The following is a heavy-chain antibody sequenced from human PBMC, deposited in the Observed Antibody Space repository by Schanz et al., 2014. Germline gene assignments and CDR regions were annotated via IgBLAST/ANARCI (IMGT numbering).Heavy chain of an antibody. D-gene: IGHD2-2*01. V-gene: IGHV3-33*08. J-gene: IGHJ3*01. Sequence: QVQLVESGGGVVQPGRSLRLSCAASGFTFSNFGLHWVRQAPGKGLEWVSVIYNDGDTYYAASVKGRFTISRDTSRNTVYLQMNSLRAEDTAVYFCARDLLCTTTSCWAFDLWGQGTVVTVSS. CDR2: IYNDGDT. CDR1: GFTFSNFG. CDR3: ARDLLCTTTSCWAFDL.